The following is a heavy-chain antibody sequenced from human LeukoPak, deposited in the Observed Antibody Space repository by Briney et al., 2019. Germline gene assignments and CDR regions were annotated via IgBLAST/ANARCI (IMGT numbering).Heavy chain of an antibody. V-gene: IGHV1-2*02. CDR3: ARAGGGYSSGWGAFDI. Sequence: DSVKVSCTASGYTFNAYYIHWVRQAPGQGLEWMGWINPNSGGTRYAQKFQGRVTMTRDTSISTAYMELSRLGSDDTAVYFCARAGGGYSSGWGAFDIWGQGTVVTVSS. CDR1: GYTFNAYY. CDR2: INPNSGGT. D-gene: IGHD5-18*01. J-gene: IGHJ3*02.